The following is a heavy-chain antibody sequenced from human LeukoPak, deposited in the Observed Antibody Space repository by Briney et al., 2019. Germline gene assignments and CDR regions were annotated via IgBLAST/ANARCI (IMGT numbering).Heavy chain of an antibody. CDR2: IIYSGST. J-gene: IGHJ4*01. CDR1: GGSISSSSYY. CDR3: ATAGMSSVEY. D-gene: IGHD5/OR15-5a*01. V-gene: IGHV4-61*05. Sequence: PSETLSLTCTVSGGSISSSSYYWGWIRQPPGKGLEWIGYIIYSGSTKYNPSLKSRVTMSADTSKNQLSLKLNSVTAADTAVYYCATAGMSSVEYWGHGTLVTVSS.